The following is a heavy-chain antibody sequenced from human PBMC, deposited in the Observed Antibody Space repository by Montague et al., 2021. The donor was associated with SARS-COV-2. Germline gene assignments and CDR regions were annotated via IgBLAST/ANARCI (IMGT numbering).Heavy chain of an antibody. CDR1: GFTFSNYI. Sequence: SLRLSCAASGFTFSNYIMNWVRQAPGKGLEWVSSISSSRSYIYYADSVKGRFTISRDNAKNSLYLQMNSLRAEDTAVYYCARAPGYDGTDHWGQGTLVTVSS. CDR2: ISSSRSYI. CDR3: ARAPGYDGTDH. J-gene: IGHJ4*02. D-gene: IGHD4-23*01. V-gene: IGHV3-21*01.